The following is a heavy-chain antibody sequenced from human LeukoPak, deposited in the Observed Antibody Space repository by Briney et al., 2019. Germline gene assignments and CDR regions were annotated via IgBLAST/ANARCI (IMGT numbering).Heavy chain of an antibody. CDR3: AREGRGYDSSNY. CDR2: ISAYNGNT. CDR1: GYTFTNYG. D-gene: IGHD5-12*01. J-gene: IGHJ4*02. V-gene: IGHV1-18*01. Sequence: ASVKVSCKASGYTFTNYGINWLRQAPGQGLEWMGWISAYNGNTNYAQRLQGRVTMTTDTSTSTAYMELRSLRSDDTAVYYCAREGRGYDSSNYRGQGTLVTVSS.